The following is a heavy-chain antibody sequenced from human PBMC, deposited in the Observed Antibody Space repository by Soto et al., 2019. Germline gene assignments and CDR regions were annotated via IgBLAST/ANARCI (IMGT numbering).Heavy chain of an antibody. Sequence: QVQLVESGGGVVQPGRSLRLSCAASGFTFSSYAMHWVRQAPGKGLEWVAVISYDGSNKYYADSVKGRFTISRDNSKNTKYLQMNSLRADATAVYYCERGERVVVTAPIDCWGQGTLVTVSS. D-gene: IGHD2-21*02. CDR1: GFTFSSYA. CDR3: ERGERVVVTAPIDC. J-gene: IGHJ4*02. V-gene: IGHV3-30-3*01. CDR2: ISYDGSNK.